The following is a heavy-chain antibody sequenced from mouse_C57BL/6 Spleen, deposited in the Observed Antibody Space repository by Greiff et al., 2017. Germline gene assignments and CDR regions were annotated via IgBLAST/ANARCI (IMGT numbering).Heavy chain of an antibody. J-gene: IGHJ2*01. D-gene: IGHD1-1*01. CDR2: IYPGDGDT. CDR1: GYAFSSYW. CDR3: ARWDFIAALVRAYFGY. Sequence: QVQLQQSGAELVKPGASVKISCKASGYAFSSYWMNWVKQRLGKGLEWIGQIYPGDGDTNYNGKFKGKATLTVDKSSSTAYMQLSSLTSEDSAVYFCARWDFIAALVRAYFGYWGQGTTLTVSS. V-gene: IGHV1-80*01.